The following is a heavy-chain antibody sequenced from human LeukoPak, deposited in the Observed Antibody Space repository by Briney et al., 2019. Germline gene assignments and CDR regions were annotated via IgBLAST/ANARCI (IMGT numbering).Heavy chain of an antibody. J-gene: IGHJ3*02. CDR1: GFTFSDYA. CDR2: TNGGGIRP. V-gene: IGHV3-23*03. D-gene: IGHD3-9*01. Sequence: GRSLRLSCAASGFTFSDYAMSSVRHAPGNGLGWDSRTNGGGIRPKYAASVKGRCPVSRDNSQDPLYLQMNSLTAEDTALYYCAKHQGLFRYFDWAADAFDIRGRGTMVTVSS. CDR3: AKHQGLFRYFDWAADAFDI.